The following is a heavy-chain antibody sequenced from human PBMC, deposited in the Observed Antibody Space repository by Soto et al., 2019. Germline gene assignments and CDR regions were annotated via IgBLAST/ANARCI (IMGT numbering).Heavy chain of an antibody. J-gene: IGHJ5*02. D-gene: IGHD2-15*01. V-gene: IGHV3-73*02. CDR2: IRSKANNYAT. CDR3: TRPVYCSGGSCYNWSDP. CDR1: GFTFSGSA. Sequence: EVQLVESGGGLVQPGGSLKLSCAASGFTFSGSAMHWFRQASGKGLEWVGHIRSKANNYATAYAASVKGRFTISRDDSKNTAYLQMNSLKTEDTAVYYCTRPVYCSGGSCYNWSDPWGQGTLVTVSS.